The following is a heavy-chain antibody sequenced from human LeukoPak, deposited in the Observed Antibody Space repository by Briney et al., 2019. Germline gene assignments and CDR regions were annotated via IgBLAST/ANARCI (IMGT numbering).Heavy chain of an antibody. Sequence: PGGSLRLSCAASGFTFSSYSMNWVRQAPGKGLEWVSYISSSSSYIYYADSVKGRFTISRDNAKNSLYLQMNSLRAEDTAVYYCARRPDYYDSSGGHFDYWGQGTLVTVSS. CDR3: ARRPDYYDSSGGHFDY. V-gene: IGHV3-21*01. J-gene: IGHJ4*02. CDR1: GFTFSSYS. CDR2: ISSSSSYI. D-gene: IGHD3-22*01.